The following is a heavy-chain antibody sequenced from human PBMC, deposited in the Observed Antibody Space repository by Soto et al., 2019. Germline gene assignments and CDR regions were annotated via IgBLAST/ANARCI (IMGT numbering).Heavy chain of an antibody. Sequence: SGPTLVNPTQTLTLNCAFSGFSLSTTGEGVGWFRQPPGKAPEWLALIYWDDDVRYSPSLRNRLTITKDTSENQVVLTMTNMDPVDTATYYCAHRSYSYSGSYPFDYWGQGTLVTVSS. J-gene: IGHJ4*02. CDR1: GFSLSTTGEG. V-gene: IGHV2-5*02. CDR2: IYWDDDV. CDR3: AHRSYSYSGSYPFDY. D-gene: IGHD1-26*01.